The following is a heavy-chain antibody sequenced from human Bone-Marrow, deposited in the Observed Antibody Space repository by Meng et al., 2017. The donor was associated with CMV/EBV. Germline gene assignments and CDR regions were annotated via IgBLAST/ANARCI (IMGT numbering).Heavy chain of an antibody. D-gene: IGHD3-10*01. Sequence: GESLKISCEASGFTFSSYGMHWVRQAPGKGLEWVANIKQDGSEKYYVDSVKGRFTISRDNAKNSLYLQMNSLRAEDTAVYYCARNGVRGDWGYYFDYWGQGTLVTVSS. CDR1: GFTFSSYG. V-gene: IGHV3-7*01. CDR2: IKQDGSEK. J-gene: IGHJ4*02. CDR3: ARNGVRGDWGYYFDY.